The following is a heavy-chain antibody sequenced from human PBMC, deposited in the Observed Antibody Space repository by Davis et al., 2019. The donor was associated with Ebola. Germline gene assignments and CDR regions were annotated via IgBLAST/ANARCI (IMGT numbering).Heavy chain of an antibody. D-gene: IGHD3-22*01. Sequence: GGSLRLSCVASGFSFSAYAMSWVRQAPGKVLECVSIVSVSGAGTSYADSVKGRFTISRDNSKNTVFLQMNTLTADDTATYYCAKGPVRDLSGNYYRRAHFDYWGQGTLVTVSS. V-gene: IGHV3-23*01. CDR1: GFSFSAYA. CDR2: VSVSGAGT. J-gene: IGHJ4*02. CDR3: AKGPVRDLSGNYYRRAHFDY.